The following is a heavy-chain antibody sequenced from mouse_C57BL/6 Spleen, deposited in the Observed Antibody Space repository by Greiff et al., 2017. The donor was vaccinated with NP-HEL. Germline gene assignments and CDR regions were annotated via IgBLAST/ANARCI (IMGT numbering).Heavy chain of an antibody. CDR3: ERYSNYDAMDY. J-gene: IGHJ4*01. D-gene: IGHD2-5*01. CDR1: GYTFTSYW. V-gene: IGHV1-50*01. Sequence: QVQLQQPGAELVKPGASVKLSCKASGYTFTSYWMQWVKQRPGQGLEWIGEIDPSDSYTNYNQKFKGKATLTVDTSSSTAYMQLSSLTSEDSAVYYCERYSNYDAMDYWGQGTSVTVSS. CDR2: IDPSDSYT.